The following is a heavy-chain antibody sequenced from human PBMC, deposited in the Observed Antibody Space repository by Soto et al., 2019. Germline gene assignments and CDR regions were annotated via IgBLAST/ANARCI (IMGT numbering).Heavy chain of an antibody. D-gene: IGHD6-19*01. Sequence: SQALALPCGISVDSVSSNRSACNLIRQSPSRGLEWLGRTYYRSKWYNDYAVSVKSRITINPDTSKNQFSLQLNSVTPEDTAVYYCARGSPGIAVADYWGQGTLVTVSS. J-gene: IGHJ4*02. V-gene: IGHV6-1*01. CDR3: ARGSPGIAVADY. CDR2: TYYRSKWYN. CDR1: VDSVSSNRSA.